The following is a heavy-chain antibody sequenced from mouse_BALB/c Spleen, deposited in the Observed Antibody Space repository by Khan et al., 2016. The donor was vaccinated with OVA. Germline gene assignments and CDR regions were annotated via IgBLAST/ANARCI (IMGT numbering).Heavy chain of an antibody. V-gene: IGHV1-20*02. Sequence: EVQLQQSGPELVKPGASVKISCKASGYSFTGYFMNWVMQSHGKNLEWIGRINTHIGETFYNQKFKGKATLTVDESSSTAHMALRSLASEDSAVEYCARIDGSDFDYWGQGTTLTVSS. CDR3: ARIDGSDFDY. CDR2: INTHIGET. CDR1: GYSFTGYF. J-gene: IGHJ2*01. D-gene: IGHD1-1*01.